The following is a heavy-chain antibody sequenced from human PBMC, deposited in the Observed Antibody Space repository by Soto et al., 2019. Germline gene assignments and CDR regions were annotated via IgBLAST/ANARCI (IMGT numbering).Heavy chain of an antibody. J-gene: IGHJ6*02. CDR1: GFTFSSYT. D-gene: IGHD4-17*01. CDR3: TTDLGLARLREYYGMEV. V-gene: IGHV3-21*03. CDR2: ISSSSRHI. Sequence: SGGSLRLSCATSGFTFSSYTMTWVRQAPGKGLEWVASISSSSRHIYYAESLKGRFTISRDNAKNTLYLQMNSLKTEDTAVYYCTTDLGLARLREYYGMEVWGQGTTVTVPS.